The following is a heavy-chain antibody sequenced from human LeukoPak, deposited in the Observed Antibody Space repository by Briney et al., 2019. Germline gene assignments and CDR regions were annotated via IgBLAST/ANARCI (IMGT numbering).Heavy chain of an antibody. Sequence: GGSLRLSCAASGFTFSGYWMSWVRQAPGKGLEWVANIKQDGSEKYYVDSVKGRFTISRDNAKNSLYLQMNSLRAEDTAVYYCAREAYYYDSSGYYSGFDPWGQGTLVTVSS. D-gene: IGHD3-22*01. CDR3: AREAYYYDSSGYYSGFDP. V-gene: IGHV3-7*01. CDR1: GFTFSGYW. J-gene: IGHJ5*02. CDR2: IKQDGSEK.